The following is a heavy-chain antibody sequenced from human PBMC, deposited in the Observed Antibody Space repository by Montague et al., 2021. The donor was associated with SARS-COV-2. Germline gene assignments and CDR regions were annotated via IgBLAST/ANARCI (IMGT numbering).Heavy chain of an antibody. CDR2: PYYRSRWYR. D-gene: IGHD3-3*01. V-gene: IGHV6-1*01. Sequence: CAISGDSVAGNRAAWNWHRQSPSRGHEWLGRPYYRSRWYREYAVSVKSRITIDPDTSKNLFSLQLNSVTPEDTAVYYCARVWTTEWYEGYFDNWGQGTLVTVSS. CDR3: ARVWTTEWYEGYFDN. CDR1: GDSVAGNRAA. J-gene: IGHJ4*02.